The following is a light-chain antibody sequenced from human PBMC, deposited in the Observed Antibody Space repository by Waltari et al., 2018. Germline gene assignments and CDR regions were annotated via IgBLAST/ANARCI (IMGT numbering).Light chain of an antibody. Sequence: SYELTQPPSVSVSPGQTASITCSGGKLGNRYACWYQQRPGQSPVLVIYQDSKRPSGIPERFSGSNSGNTATLTISGTQAMDEADYYCQAWDINTGVFGGGTKLTVL. CDR2: QDS. J-gene: IGLJ3*02. V-gene: IGLV3-1*01. CDR3: QAWDINTGV. CDR1: KLGNRY.